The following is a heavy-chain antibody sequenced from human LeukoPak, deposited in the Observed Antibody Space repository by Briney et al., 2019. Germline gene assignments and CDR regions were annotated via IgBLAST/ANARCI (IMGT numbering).Heavy chain of an antibody. V-gene: IGHV5-51*01. CDR3: ARHRRLRYFDWSSTYYYYGMDV. CDR1: GYSFTSYW. CDR2: IYPGDSDT. J-gene: IGHJ6*02. Sequence: GESLKISCQGSGYSFTSYWIGWVRQMPGKGLEWMGIIYPGDSDTRYSPSFRGQVTISADKSISTAYLQWSSLKASDTAMYYCARHRRLRYFDWSSTYYYYGMDVWGQGTTVTVSS. D-gene: IGHD3-9*01.